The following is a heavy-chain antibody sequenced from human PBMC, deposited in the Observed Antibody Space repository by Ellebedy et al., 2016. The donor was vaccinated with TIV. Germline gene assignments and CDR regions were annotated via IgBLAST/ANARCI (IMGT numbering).Heavy chain of an antibody. D-gene: IGHD6-19*01. CDR1: GFTFSNYW. CDR2: IKQDGSEK. V-gene: IGHV3-7*01. Sequence: GESLKISCGTSGFTFSNYWMTWVRQAPGKGLEWVANIKQDGSEKYYVDSVKGRFSISRDNTKNSLYLQMNSLTDEDTAVYYCVRDQWLGRAYYFDYWGQGTLVTVSS. J-gene: IGHJ4*02. CDR3: VRDQWLGRAYYFDY.